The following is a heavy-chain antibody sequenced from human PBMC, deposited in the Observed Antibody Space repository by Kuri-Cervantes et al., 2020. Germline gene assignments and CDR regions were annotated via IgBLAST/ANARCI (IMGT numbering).Heavy chain of an antibody. D-gene: IGHD6-13*01. J-gene: IGHJ4*02. CDR3: ARHSGMYSNNWFVNYLDY. Sequence: GESLKISCKGSGYSFTSYWIGWVRQMPGKGLEWMGIIYPGDSDTRYSPSFQGQVTISADKSISTAYLQWSSLKASDTAMYYCARHSGMYSNNWFVNYLDYWGQGTLVTVSS. V-gene: IGHV5-51*01. CDR1: GYSFTSYW. CDR2: IYPGDSDT.